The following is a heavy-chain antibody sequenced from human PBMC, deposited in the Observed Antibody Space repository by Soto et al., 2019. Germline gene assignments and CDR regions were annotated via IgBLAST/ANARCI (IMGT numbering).Heavy chain of an antibody. Sequence: QITLKESGPPLVEPTQTLTLTCSFSGFSLTSSGVGVGWLRQAPGKALECLGIIYWDGDRRYNPSLKERLTITKDASNNQVVLTMTSMEPVDTATYYCAHRGPFSSYWDVGWFGPWGQGTLVTVS. CDR3: AHRGPFSSYWDVGWFGP. J-gene: IGHJ5*02. CDR2: IYWDGDR. D-gene: IGHD2-15*01. CDR1: GFSLTSSGVG. V-gene: IGHV2-5*02.